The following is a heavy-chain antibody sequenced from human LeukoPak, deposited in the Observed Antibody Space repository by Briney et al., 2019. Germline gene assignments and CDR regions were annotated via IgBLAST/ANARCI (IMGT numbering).Heavy chain of an antibody. CDR2: INPNSGGT. CDR3: ARDRGPGAHSGE. CDR1: GYTFTGYY. D-gene: IGHD3-10*01. J-gene: IGHJ4*02. Sequence: ASVKVSCKASGYTFTGYYMHWVRQAPGQGLEWMGWINPNSGGTNYAQKFQGRVTMTRDTSISTAYMELSRLRSDDTAVYYCARDRGPGAHSGEWGQGTLVTVSS. V-gene: IGHV1-2*02.